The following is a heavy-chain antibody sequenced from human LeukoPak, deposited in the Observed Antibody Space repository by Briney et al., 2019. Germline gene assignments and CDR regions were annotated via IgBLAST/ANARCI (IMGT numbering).Heavy chain of an antibody. CDR3: ARGDWFDP. CDR1: GGSISSGGYS. CDR2: IYTSGST. Sequence: PSETLSLTCAVSGGSISSGGYSWSWIRQPAGKGLEWIGRIYTSGSTNYNPSLKSRVTMSVDTSKNQFSLKLNSVTAADTAVYYCARGDWFDPWGQGTLVTVSS. V-gene: IGHV4-61*02. J-gene: IGHJ5*02.